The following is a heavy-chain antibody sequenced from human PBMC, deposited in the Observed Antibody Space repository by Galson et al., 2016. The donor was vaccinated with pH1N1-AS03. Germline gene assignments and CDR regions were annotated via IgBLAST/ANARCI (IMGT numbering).Heavy chain of an antibody. D-gene: IGHD6-13*01. CDR1: GFSLNTDGMR. Sequence: PALVKPPQTLTLTCTFSGFSLNTDGMRVSWIRQPPGKDLEWLARIDWDDDKFYRTSLKTRHTISKDNSKNQVVLTLTNVGPVDTATYYCGLTGIAATGYFDYWGQGTLVTVSS. V-gene: IGHV2-70*04. J-gene: IGHJ4*02. CDR3: GLTGIAATGYFDY. CDR2: IDWDDDK.